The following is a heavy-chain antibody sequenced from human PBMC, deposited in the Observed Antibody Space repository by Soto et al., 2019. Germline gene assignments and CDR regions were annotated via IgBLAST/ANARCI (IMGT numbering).Heavy chain of an antibody. V-gene: IGHV4-31*03. D-gene: IGHD3-16*02. J-gene: IGHJ4*02. Sequence: SETLSLTCTVSGGSISSGGYYWSWIRRHPGKGLEWIGYIYYSGSTYYNPSLKSRVTISVDTSKNQFSLKLSSVTAADTAVYYCARGEAFGGVIAPFDYWGQGTLVTVSS. CDR3: ARGEAFGGVIAPFDY. CDR2: IYYSGST. CDR1: GGSISSGGYY.